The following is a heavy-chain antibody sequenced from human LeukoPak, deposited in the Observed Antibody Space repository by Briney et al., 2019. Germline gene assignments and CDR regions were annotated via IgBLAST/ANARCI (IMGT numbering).Heavy chain of an antibody. V-gene: IGHV1-8*01. CDR3: ARPRAAAGTGSDAFDI. CDR1: GYTFTGYD. D-gene: IGHD6-13*01. J-gene: IGHJ3*02. CDR2: MNPNSGNT. Sequence: ASVKVSCKASGYTFTGYDINWVRQATGQGLEWMGWMNPNSGNTGYAQKFQGRVTMTRNTSISTAYMELSSLRSEDTAVYYCARPRAAAGTGSDAFDIWGQGTMVTVSS.